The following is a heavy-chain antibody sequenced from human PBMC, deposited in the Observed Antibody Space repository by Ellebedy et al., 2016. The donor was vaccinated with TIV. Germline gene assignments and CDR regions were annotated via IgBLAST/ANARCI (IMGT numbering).Heavy chain of an antibody. J-gene: IGHJ2*01. D-gene: IGHD5-24*01. Sequence: ASVKVSXKASGYTFTSYYMHWVRQAPGQGLEWMGIINPSGGSTSYAQKFQGRVTMTRDTSTSTVYMELSSLRSEDTAVYYCARVPQRNWYFDLWGRGTLVTVSS. CDR3: ARVPQRNWYFDL. CDR1: GYTFTSYY. CDR2: INPSGGST. V-gene: IGHV1-46*01.